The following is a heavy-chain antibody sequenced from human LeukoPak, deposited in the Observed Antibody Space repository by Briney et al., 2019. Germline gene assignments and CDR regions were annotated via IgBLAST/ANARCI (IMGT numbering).Heavy chain of an antibody. J-gene: IGHJ4*02. V-gene: IGHV5-10-1*01. CDR2: IDSSDSYT. Sequence: GESLRISCKSSGYSFTSYWISWVRQMPGKGLEWMGRIDSSDSYTNYSPSFQGHVTISADKSISTAYLQWSSLKASDPAMFYCARPSVDGSGSYPYWGQGTLVTVSS. D-gene: IGHD3-10*01. CDR3: ARPSVDGSGSYPY. CDR1: GYSFTSYW.